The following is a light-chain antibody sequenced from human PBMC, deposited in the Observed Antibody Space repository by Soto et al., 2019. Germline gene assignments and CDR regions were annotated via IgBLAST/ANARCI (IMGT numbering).Light chain of an antibody. Sequence: DIVMTQSPLSLPVTPGEPASFSCRSRQSLLHSNGHAYLAWYLQQPGQSPQLLIYLNSNRASGVPNRFSGSGSGTDFTLKISRVEAEDVGVYFCMQTLQTPPTFGLGTRLEIK. J-gene: IGKJ5*01. V-gene: IGKV2-28*01. CDR1: QSLLHSNGHAY. CDR2: LNS. CDR3: MQTLQTPPT.